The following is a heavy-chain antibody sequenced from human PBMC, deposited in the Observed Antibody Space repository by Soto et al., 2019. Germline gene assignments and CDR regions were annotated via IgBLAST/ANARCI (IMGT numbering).Heavy chain of an antibody. D-gene: IGHD2-21*02. CDR3: ARSIVVVTALDY. V-gene: IGHV1-3*01. CDR2: INAIIGTT. J-gene: IGHJ4*02. Sequence: ASVKVSCKVSGGTFSNYAIDWVRLAPGHRLEWMGWINAIIGTTYYTQKFQGRVTITRDTSASTAYMELSSLRSEDTAVYYCARSIVVVTALDYWGQGTLVTVSS. CDR1: GGTFSNYA.